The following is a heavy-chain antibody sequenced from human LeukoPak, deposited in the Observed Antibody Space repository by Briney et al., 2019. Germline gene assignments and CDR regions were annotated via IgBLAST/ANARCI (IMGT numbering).Heavy chain of an antibody. V-gene: IGHV3-53*01. CDR2: IYSGGST. CDR1: GFTVSSNY. Sequence: GGSLRLSCAASGFTVSSNYMSWVRQAPGKGLEWVSVIYSGGSTYYADSVKGRFTISRDNAKNSLYLQMNSLRAEDTALFYCARSSAREYCSSATCYLIGAFDIWGQGTMVTVSS. D-gene: IGHD2-2*01. CDR3: ARSSAREYCSSATCYLIGAFDI. J-gene: IGHJ3*02.